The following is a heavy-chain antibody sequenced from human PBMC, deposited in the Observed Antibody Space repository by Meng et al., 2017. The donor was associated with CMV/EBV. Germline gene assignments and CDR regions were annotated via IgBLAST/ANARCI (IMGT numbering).Heavy chain of an antibody. V-gene: IGHV4-34*01. J-gene: IGHJ4*02. CDR3: ARGGIAAAGPFDY. D-gene: IGHD6-13*01. CDR2: INHSGST. CDR1: GGSFSGYF. Sequence: VQLQQAGVCLLYLSETLSLPCSVYGGSFSGYFWSWIRQPPGKGLECIGEINHSGSTNYNPSLKSRVTISVDTSKNQFSLKLSSVTAADTAVYYCARGGIAAAGPFDYWGQGTLVTVSS.